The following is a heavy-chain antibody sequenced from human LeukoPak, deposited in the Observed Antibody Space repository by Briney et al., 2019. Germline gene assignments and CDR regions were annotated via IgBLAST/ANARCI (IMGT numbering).Heavy chain of an antibody. CDR1: GFTFSSYW. CDR3: AKPAYDSSGKYYFDY. D-gene: IGHD3-22*01. CDR2: IKKDGSEK. J-gene: IGHJ4*02. V-gene: IGHV3-7*03. Sequence: QPGGSLRLSCAASGFTFSSYWMSWVRQAPGKGLEWVANIKKDGSEKYYVDSVKGRFTISRDNAKTSLYLQMNSLRAEDTAVYYCAKPAYDSSGKYYFDYWGQGTLVTVSS.